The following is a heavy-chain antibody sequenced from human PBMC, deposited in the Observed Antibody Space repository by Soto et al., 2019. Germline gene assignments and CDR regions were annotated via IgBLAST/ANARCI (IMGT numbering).Heavy chain of an antibody. D-gene: IGHD2-15*01. J-gene: IGHJ5*02. Sequence: QVQLVESGGGVVQPGRSLRLSCAASGFTFSSYGMHWVRQAPGKGREWVAVISYDGSKKYYADSVKGRFTISRDNSKNSLYLSMNDLTAKDRAVYYCENDKVDGDLHCFDPWGQGTMVTVS. CDR1: GFTFSSYG. CDR2: ISYDGSKK. CDR3: ENDKVDGDLHCFDP. V-gene: IGHV3-30*18.